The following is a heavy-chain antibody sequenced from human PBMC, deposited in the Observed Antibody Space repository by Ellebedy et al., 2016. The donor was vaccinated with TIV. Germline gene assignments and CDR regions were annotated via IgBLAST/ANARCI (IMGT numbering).Heavy chain of an antibody. V-gene: IGHV3-13*01. CDR2: SRAAGDT. Sequence: GESLKISCAASGFSLTGSDLHWVRRPAGKGLEWVSASRAAGDTYYPDSVRGRFTISRESAKNSFYLQMNSLTAGDTAVYYCARGGPGGDNWFFGLWGRGTRVTVSS. CDR1: GFSLTGSD. J-gene: IGHJ2*01. CDR3: ARGGPGGDNWFFGL. D-gene: IGHD3-10*01.